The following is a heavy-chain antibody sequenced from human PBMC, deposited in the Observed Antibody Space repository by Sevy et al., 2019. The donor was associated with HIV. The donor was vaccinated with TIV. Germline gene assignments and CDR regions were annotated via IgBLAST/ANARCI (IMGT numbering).Heavy chain of an antibody. J-gene: IGHJ2*01. V-gene: IGHV4-34*01. CDR3: ARKYIEDVTTPNSPSYFDL. CDR1: DGSFNDYY. Sequence: SETLSLTCAVYDGSFNDYYWTWIRQPPGKRLEWIGEINHGGNTNYNPSLESRVAISVDTSERQVSLNLNSVTVADTAVYYCARKYIEDVTTPNSPSYFDLWGRGTLVTVSS. CDR2: INHGGNT. D-gene: IGHD1-1*01.